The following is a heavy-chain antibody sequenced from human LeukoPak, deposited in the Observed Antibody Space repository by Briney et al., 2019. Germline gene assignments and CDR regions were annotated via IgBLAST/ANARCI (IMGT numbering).Heavy chain of an antibody. J-gene: IGHJ4*02. D-gene: IGHD6-13*01. V-gene: IGHV3-48*03. CDR2: ISTRGSTE. CDR1: GFTFSSYE. CDR3: ASIPGYSSSFDA. Sequence: GGSLRLSCAASGFTFSSYEMNWVRQAPGKGLEWVSYISTRGSTEYYADSVKGRFTISRDNAKNSLYLQMNSLRAEDTAVYYCASIPGYSSSFDAWGQGTLVTVSS.